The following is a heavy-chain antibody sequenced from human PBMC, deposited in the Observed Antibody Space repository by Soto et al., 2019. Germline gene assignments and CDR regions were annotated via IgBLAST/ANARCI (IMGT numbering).Heavy chain of an antibody. CDR3: ARDRTIYGDNWFDP. Sequence: GGSLRLSCAASGFTFSSYAMSWVRQAPGKGLEWVSAISGSSSNIYYADSVKGRFTISRDNSKNSLYLQMNSLRAEDTAVYYCARDRTIYGDNWFDPWGQGTLVTVS. V-gene: IGHV3-21*01. CDR2: ISGSSSNI. J-gene: IGHJ5*02. CDR1: GFTFSSYA. D-gene: IGHD4-17*01.